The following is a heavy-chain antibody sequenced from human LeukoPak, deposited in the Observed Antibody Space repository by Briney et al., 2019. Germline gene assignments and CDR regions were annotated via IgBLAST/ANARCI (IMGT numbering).Heavy chain of an antibody. V-gene: IGHV4-4*07. D-gene: IGHD2-2*01. J-gene: IGHJ5*02. CDR3: ARGIVVVPAALAWFDP. CDR2: IYTSGST. CDR1: GGSISSYY. Sequence: SETLSLTCTVSGGSISSYYWSWIRQPAGKGLEWIGRIYTSGSTNYKPSLKSRVTMSVDTSKNQFSLKLSSVTAADTAVYYCARGIVVVPAALAWFDPWGQGTLVTVSS.